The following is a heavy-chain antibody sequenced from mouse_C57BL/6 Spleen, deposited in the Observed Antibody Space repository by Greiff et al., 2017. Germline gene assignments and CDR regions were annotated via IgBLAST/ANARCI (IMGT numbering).Heavy chain of an antibody. CDR2: IYPGNSDT. Sequence: EVQLQQSGTVLARPGASVKMSCKTSGYTFTSYWMHWVKQRPGQGLEWIGAIYPGNSDTSYNQKFKGKAKLTAFTSASTAYMELSSLTNEDSAVYYCTNNYYEGAMDYWGQGTSVTVSS. V-gene: IGHV1-5*01. CDR1: GYTFTSYW. D-gene: IGHD1-1*01. J-gene: IGHJ4*01. CDR3: TNNYYEGAMDY.